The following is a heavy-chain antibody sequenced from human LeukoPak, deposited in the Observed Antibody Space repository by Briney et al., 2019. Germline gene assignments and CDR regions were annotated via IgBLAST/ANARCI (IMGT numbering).Heavy chain of an antibody. J-gene: IGHJ3*02. CDR3: AKATTADYYDSSGYSHDAFDI. V-gene: IGHV3-30*02. CDR2: IRYDGSNK. CDR1: GFTFSSYG. Sequence: LSGGSLRLSCAASGFTFSSYGMHWVRQAPGKGLEWVAFIRYDGSNKYYADSVKGRFTISRDNSKNTLYLQMNSLRAEDTAVYYCAKATTADYYDSSGYSHDAFDIWGQGTMVTVSS. D-gene: IGHD3-22*01.